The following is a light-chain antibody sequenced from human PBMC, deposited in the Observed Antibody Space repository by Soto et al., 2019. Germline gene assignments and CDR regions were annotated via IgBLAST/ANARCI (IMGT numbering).Light chain of an antibody. CDR2: EVS. J-gene: IGLJ3*02. CDR1: SSDVGDYNY. V-gene: IGLV2-14*01. CDR3: CSYTSSSTWV. Sequence: QYALTQPASVSGSPGQSITISCTGTSSDVGDYNYVSWYQQHPGKAPKLTIYEVSNRPSGVSNRFSGSKSDNTASLTISGLQAEDEADYYCCSYTSSSTWVFGEGTKLTVL.